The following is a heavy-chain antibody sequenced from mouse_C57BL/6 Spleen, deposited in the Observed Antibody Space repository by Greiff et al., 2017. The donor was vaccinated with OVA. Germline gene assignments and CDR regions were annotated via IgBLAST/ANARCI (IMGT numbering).Heavy chain of an antibody. J-gene: IGHJ4*01. CDR3: ARQDPYYAMDY. CDR1: GYTFTSYW. V-gene: IGHV1-61*01. CDR2: IYPSDSET. Sequence: VQLQQSGAELVRPGSSVKLSCKASGYTFTSYWMDWVKQRPGQGLEWIGNIYPSDSETHYNQKFKDKATLTVDKSSSTAYMQLSSLTSEDSAVYYCARQDPYYAMDYWGQGTSVTVSS.